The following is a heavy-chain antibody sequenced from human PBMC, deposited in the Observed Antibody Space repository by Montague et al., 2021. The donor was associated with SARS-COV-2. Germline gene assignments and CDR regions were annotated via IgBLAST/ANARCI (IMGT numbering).Heavy chain of an antibody. J-gene: IGHJ4*02. D-gene: IGHD2-15*01. Sequence: SETLSLTCTLSGGSISSYYWSWIRQPPGKGLEWIGYIYYSGSTNXNPSLKSRVTISVDTSKNQFSLKLSSVTAADTAVYYCARRSLGYCSGGSCYSGYDYWGQGTLVTVSS. CDR2: IYYSGST. CDR1: GGSISSYY. CDR3: ARRSLGYCSGGSCYSGYDY. V-gene: IGHV4-59*01.